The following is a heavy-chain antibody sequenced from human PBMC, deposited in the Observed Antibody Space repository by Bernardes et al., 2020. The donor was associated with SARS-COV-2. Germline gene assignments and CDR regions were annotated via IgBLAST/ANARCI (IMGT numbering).Heavy chain of an antibody. V-gene: IGHV3-9*01. CDR2: ISWNSGSI. Sequence: SLRLSCAASGFTFDDYAMHWVRQAPGKGLEWVSGISWNSGSIGYADSVKGRFTISRDNAKNSLYLQMNSLRAEDTALYYCAKDMTYGSGSGYWGQGTLVTVSS. CDR3: AKDMTYGSGSGY. CDR1: GFTFDDYA. D-gene: IGHD3-10*01. J-gene: IGHJ4*02.